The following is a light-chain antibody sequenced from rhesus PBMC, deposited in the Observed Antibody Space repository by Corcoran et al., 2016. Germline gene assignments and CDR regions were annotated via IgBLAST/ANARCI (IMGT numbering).Light chain of an antibody. CDR1: QGISSW. J-gene: IGKJ3*01. Sequence: DIQMTQSPSSLSASVGDKVTITCRASQGISSWLAWYQQKPGKAPTLLIYAASSLQSGVPSRFSGSGSGTDYTLAISSLHPEDFATYYCQQGYNTPFTFGPGTKLDIK. CDR3: QQGYNTPFT. V-gene: IGKV1-18*01. CDR2: AAS.